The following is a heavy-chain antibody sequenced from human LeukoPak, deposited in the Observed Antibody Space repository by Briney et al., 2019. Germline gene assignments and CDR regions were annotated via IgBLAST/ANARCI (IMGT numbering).Heavy chain of an antibody. CDR2: VYYNGIT. Sequence: PETLSLTCTVSGGSISNTNYYWGWVRQSPGKGLEWIGNVYYNGITYYSPSLKSRVTISVDTSKNQFSLKLTSVTAADSAVYYCARLDDFWSGSGSFDIWGQGTLVTVSS. V-gene: IGHV4-39*01. J-gene: IGHJ3*02. D-gene: IGHD3-3*01. CDR3: ARLDDFWSGSGSFDI. CDR1: GGSISNTNYY.